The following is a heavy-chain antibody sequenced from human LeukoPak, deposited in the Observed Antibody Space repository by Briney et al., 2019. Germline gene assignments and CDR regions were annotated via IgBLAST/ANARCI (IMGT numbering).Heavy chain of an antibody. CDR2: IYYSGST. D-gene: IGHD3-22*01. J-gene: IGHJ3*02. Sequence: SETLSLTCTVSGGSISSSSYYWGWIRQPPGKGLEWIGSIYYSGSTYYNPSLKSRVTISVDTSKNQFSLKLSSVTAADTAVYYCAEYYYDSSGYSDAFDIWGQGTMVTVSS. CDR3: AEYYYDSSGYSDAFDI. V-gene: IGHV4-39*07. CDR1: GGSISSSSYY.